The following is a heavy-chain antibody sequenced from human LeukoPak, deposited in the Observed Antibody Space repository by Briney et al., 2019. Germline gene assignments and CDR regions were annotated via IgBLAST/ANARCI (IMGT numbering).Heavy chain of an antibody. D-gene: IGHD3-22*01. V-gene: IGHV3-7*02. CDR3: ARVYFVGGYNYSPPDY. CDR1: GFTFSTSW. CDR2: IKQDGSER. J-gene: IGHJ4*02. Sequence: GGSLRLSCAASGFTFSTSWMSWVRRGPGKGLEWVANIKQDGSERYYVDSVKGRFTITRDNSKNTVYLQMNSLRVEDTAVYYCARVYFVGGYNYSPPDYWGQGTLVTVSS.